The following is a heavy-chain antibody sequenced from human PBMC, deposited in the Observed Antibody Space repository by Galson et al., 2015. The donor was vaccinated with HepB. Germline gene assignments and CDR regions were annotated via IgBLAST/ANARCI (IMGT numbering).Heavy chain of an antibody. CDR2: IYYSGST. Sequence: LSLTCTVSGGSISSRSYYWGWIRQPPGKGLEWIGTIYYSGSTYYNPSLKSRLIISVDTSKNHFSLKLSSVTAADTAVYYCARHEMDPNTPFSFWGQGTLVTVSS. CDR3: ARHEMDPNTPFSF. D-gene: IGHD5-24*01. V-gene: IGHV4-39*01. CDR1: GGSISSRSYY. J-gene: IGHJ4*02.